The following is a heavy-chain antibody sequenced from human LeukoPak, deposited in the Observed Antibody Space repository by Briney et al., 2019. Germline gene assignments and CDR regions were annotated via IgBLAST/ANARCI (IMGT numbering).Heavy chain of an antibody. Sequence: PGGSLRLSCAASGFTFSSYAMHWVRQAPGKGLEWVSGISGSGGITYYADSVKGRFTISRDNSKNTLYLQMNSLRAEDTAVYYCAKVDSFDSSGYAYFDYWGQGTLVTVSS. CDR3: AKVDSFDSSGYAYFDY. CDR1: GFTFSSYA. V-gene: IGHV3-23*01. D-gene: IGHD3-22*01. CDR2: ISGSGGIT. J-gene: IGHJ4*02.